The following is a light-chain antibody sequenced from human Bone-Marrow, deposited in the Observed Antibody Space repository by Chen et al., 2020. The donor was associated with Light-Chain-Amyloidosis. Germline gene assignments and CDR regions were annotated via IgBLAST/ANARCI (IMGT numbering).Light chain of an antibody. CDR3: QAYDSSLRVV. V-gene: IGLV1-40*01. J-gene: IGLJ2*01. CDR2: GNS. Sequence: QSVLTQSPSVSGAPGQRVTISCTGSSSNIGAGYDVHWYQQLPGTAPKLLIYGNSNRPAGVPAAVSGSKSGTSASLAIAGLQAEDEADYYCQAYDSSLRVVFGGGTKLTVL. CDR1: SSNIGAGYD.